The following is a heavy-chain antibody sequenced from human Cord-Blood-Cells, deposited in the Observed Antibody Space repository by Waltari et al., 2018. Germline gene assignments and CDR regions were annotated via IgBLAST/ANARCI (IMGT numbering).Heavy chain of an antibody. CDR3: ARQSPGIAAAGPGFDY. J-gene: IGHJ4*02. D-gene: IGHD6-13*01. Sequence: VQLVQSGAEVQKPGAPVKVPCKASGYTFPRYDTTRGRSATGQGLEWMGWMNPNRGNTGYAQKLQGRVTMTGNTSISTAYMELSSLRSEDTAVYYCARQSPGIAAAGPGFDYWGQGTLVTVSS. CDR2: MNPNRGNT. V-gene: IGHV1-8*01. CDR1: GYTFPRYD.